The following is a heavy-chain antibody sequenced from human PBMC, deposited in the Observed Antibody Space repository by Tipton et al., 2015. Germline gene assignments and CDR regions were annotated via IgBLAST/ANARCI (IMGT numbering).Heavy chain of an antibody. D-gene: IGHD3-3*01. CDR2: ISASGGDT. CDR1: GFAFGSYA. V-gene: IGHV3-23*01. Sequence: SLRLSCAASGFAFGSYAMNWVRQAPGKGLEWVSGISASGGDTYHVDSVKGRFTISRDNSENTLYLQMNSLNVEDTAIYYCAKEFDFWNGFLFWGQGTLVTVSS. CDR3: AKEFDFWNGFLF. J-gene: IGHJ4*02.